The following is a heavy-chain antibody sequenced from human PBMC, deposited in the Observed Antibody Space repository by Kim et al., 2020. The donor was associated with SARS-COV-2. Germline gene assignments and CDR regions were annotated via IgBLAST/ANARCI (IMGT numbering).Heavy chain of an antibody. CDR1: GYTFTSYA. V-gene: IGHV1-3*01. CDR3: ARIDSSGYYYGGYYFDY. D-gene: IGHD3-22*01. CDR2: INAGNGNT. J-gene: IGHJ4*02. Sequence: ASVKVSCKASGYTFTSYAMHWVRQAPGQRLEWMGWINAGNGNTKYSQKFQGRVTITRDTSASTAYMELSSLRSEDTAVYYCARIDSSGYYYGGYYFDYWGQGTLVTVSS.